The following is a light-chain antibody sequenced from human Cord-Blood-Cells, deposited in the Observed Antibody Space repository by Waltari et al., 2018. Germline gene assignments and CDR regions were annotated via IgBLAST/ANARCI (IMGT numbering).Light chain of an antibody. CDR3: CSYAGSYAGV. Sequence: QSALTPPRSVSGSPGQSVTISCTGTRSDVGGYNYVSWYQQHPSNAPKLMIYGVSKRPAPGPPRLSGSKSGNTASLTISRLQAEDEADYYCCSYAGSYAGVFGGGTKLTVL. CDR1: RSDVGGYNY. V-gene: IGLV2-11*01. CDR2: GVS. J-gene: IGLJ3*02.